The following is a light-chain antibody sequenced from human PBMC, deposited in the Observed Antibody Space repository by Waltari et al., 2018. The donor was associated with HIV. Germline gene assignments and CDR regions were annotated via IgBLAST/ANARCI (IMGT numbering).Light chain of an antibody. Sequence: DVVMTQSPLSLPVTLGQPASISCRSRQSLVYSDGNPYLSWFQQRPGQSPRRLIYQVSNRDSGVPDRFSGSGSGTDFTLKISRVEAEDVGVYYCMQGTHWPWTFGQGTKVEIK. V-gene: IGKV2-30*01. CDR2: QVS. CDR3: MQGTHWPWT. J-gene: IGKJ1*01. CDR1: QSLVYSDGNPY.